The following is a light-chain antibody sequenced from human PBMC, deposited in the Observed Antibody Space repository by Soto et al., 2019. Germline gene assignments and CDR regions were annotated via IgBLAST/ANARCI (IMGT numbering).Light chain of an antibody. V-gene: IGKV3-11*01. J-gene: IGKJ4*01. CDR2: DAS. CDR3: QQRSSWPLT. Sequence: EIVLTQSPGTLSLSPGDRATLSCRASQSVSSYFAWYQQKPGQAPRLLIYDASNRATGIPARFSGSGSGTDCTLTISTLEPEDVAVYYCQQRSSWPLTLGGGTKVDIK. CDR1: QSVSSY.